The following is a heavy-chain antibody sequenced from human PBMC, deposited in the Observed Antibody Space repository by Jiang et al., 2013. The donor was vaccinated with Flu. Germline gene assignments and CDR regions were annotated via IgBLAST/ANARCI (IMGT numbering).Heavy chain of an antibody. CDR2: IYPGDSDT. CDR3: ARYEVDGQGAFDI. J-gene: IGHJ3*02. Sequence: WVRQMPGKGLEWMGIIYPGDSDTRYSPSFQGQVTISADKSISTAYLQWSSLKALDTAMYYCARYEVDGQGAFDIWGQGTMVTVSS. V-gene: IGHV5-51*01. D-gene: IGHD5-24*01.